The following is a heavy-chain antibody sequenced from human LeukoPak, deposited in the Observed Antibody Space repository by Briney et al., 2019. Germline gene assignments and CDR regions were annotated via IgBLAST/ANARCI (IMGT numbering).Heavy chain of an antibody. CDR3: ARDASGSYYDY. Sequence: GGSLRLSCAASGFTFDNYAMHWVRQAPGKGLEWVSGISWNSGSIGYADSVRGRFTISRDNAKNSLYLQTDSLRAEDTAMYYCARDASGSYYDYWGQGTLVTVSS. CDR2: ISWNSGSI. V-gene: IGHV3-9*01. CDR1: GFTFDNYA. J-gene: IGHJ4*02. D-gene: IGHD1-26*01.